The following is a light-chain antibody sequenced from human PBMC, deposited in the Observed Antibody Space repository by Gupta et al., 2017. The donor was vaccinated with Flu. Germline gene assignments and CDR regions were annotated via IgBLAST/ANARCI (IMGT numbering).Light chain of an antibody. Sequence: ALGQTARITCGGYKMGTRNVHWYQQKPGQAPVLVLFKDTTRPSGIPERFSGSNSGNTATLTISRAQGEDEADYYCQVWDTSAYVFGTGTRVTVL. V-gene: IGLV3-9*01. CDR2: KDT. J-gene: IGLJ1*01. CDR3: QVWDTSAYV. CDR1: KMGTRN.